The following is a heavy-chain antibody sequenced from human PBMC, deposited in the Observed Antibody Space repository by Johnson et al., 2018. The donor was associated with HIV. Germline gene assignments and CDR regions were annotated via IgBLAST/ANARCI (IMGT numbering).Heavy chain of an antibody. CDR2: ISYDGSHT. V-gene: IGHV3-30*03. Sequence: QVQLVESGGGLIQPGGSLRLSCAASGFTVSSNYMSWVRQAPGKGLEWVAVISYDGSHTYYVDSVQGRFNISRDNSKNTLYLQMNSLRAEDTAVYDCAREEGTDILTRGDAFDIWGQGTMVTVSS. CDR3: AREEGTDILTRGDAFDI. D-gene: IGHD3-9*01. J-gene: IGHJ3*02. CDR1: GFTVSSNY.